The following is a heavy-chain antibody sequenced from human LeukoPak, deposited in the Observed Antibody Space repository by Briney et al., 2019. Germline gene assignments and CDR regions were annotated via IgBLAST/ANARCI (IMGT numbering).Heavy chain of an antibody. Sequence: GGSLRLSCAASGFTFNTYAMNWVRQAPGKGLEWVSRISDSGTFTSYADSVKGRFTISRDNSKNTLFLQMNSLRAEDAAVYYCAKSDFYDNTGPTDWGQGTLVIVSS. CDR3: AKSDFYDNTGPTD. CDR1: GFTFNTYA. J-gene: IGHJ4*02. CDR2: ISDSGTFT. D-gene: IGHD3-22*01. V-gene: IGHV3-23*01.